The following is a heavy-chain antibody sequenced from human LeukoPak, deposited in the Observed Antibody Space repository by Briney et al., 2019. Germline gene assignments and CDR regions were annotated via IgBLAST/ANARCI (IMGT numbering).Heavy chain of an antibody. J-gene: IGHJ5*02. CDR1: GGSISSGGYY. V-gene: IGHV4-31*03. CDR2: IYYSGST. Sequence: PSQTLSLTCTVSGGSISSGGYYWTWIRQHPGKGLEWIGYIYYSGSTYYNLSLQSRVTISVDTAKNQFSLKVSSVTAADTGVYYCARDDHDRSGSPLWIDPWGQGSLVSVSS. D-gene: IGHD3-22*01. CDR3: ARDDHDRSGSPLWIDP.